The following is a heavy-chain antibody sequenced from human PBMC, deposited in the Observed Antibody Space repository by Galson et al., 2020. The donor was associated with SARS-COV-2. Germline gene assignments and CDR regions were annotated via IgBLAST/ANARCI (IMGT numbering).Heavy chain of an antibody. J-gene: IGHJ6*02. CDR3: AREVGADYKYAMDV. CDR1: GYTFKTYG. V-gene: IGHV1-18*01. CDR2: ISTFNGNT. D-gene: IGHD1-26*01. Sequence: GESLKISCKASGYTFKTYGVSWVRQAPGQGLEWMGWISTFNGNTIYAQKFQGRVTMTTDTSTDTAFMELRSLRSDDTAVYYCAREVGADYKYAMDVWGQGTTVTVSS.